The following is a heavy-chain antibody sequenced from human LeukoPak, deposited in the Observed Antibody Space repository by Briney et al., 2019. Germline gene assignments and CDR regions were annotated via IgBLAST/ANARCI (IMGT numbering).Heavy chain of an antibody. CDR3: AKDRGWFGY. J-gene: IGHJ4*02. V-gene: IGHV3-30-3*01. D-gene: IGHD3-10*01. CDR2: ISYDGSNK. CDR1: GFTFSSYA. Sequence: GRSLRLSCAASGFTFSSYAMHWVRQAPGKGLEWVAVISYDGSNKYYADSVKGRFTISRDNSKNTLYLQMNSLRAEDTAVYYCAKDRGWFGYWGQGTLVTVSS.